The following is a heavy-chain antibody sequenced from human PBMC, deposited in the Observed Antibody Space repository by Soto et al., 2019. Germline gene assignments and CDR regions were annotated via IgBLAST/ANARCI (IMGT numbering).Heavy chain of an antibody. D-gene: IGHD2-2*01. CDR2: IYPDDSDT. V-gene: IGHV5-51*01. J-gene: IGHJ4*02. CDR1: GYSFTTYW. Sequence: GESLKISCKGSGYSFTTYWIGWVRQMPGKGLEWMGIIYPDDSDTRYSPSFQGQVTISADKSISTAYLQWSSLEASDTAMYYCARHLPYCESTSCPKYYFEYWGQGTLVTVSS. CDR3: ARHLPYCESTSCPKYYFEY.